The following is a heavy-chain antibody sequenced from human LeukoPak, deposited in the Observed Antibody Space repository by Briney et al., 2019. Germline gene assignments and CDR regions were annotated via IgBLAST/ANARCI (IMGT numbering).Heavy chain of an antibody. CDR1: GFTFDDYA. D-gene: IGHD5-12*01. V-gene: IGHV3-9*01. Sequence: GRSLRLSCAASGFTFDDYAMHWVRQAPGKGLEWVSGISWNSGSIGYADSVKGRFTISRDNAKNSLYLQMNSLRAEDTALYYCAKDLGYDSSYYRMDGWGQGTTVTVSS. J-gene: IGHJ6*02. CDR3: AKDLGYDSSYYRMDG. CDR2: ISWNSGSI.